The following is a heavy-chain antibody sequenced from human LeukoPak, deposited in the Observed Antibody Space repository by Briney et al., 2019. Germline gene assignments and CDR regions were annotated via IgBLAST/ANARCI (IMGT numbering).Heavy chain of an antibody. J-gene: IGHJ3*02. V-gene: IGHV3-21*01. CDR2: ISSSGSYI. CDR1: RFTFSSYS. CDR3: ARGPYGDYRGGAFDI. Sequence: PGGSLRLSCAASRFTFSSYSMNWVRQAPGKGLEWVSSISSSGSYIYYADSVKGRFTISRDNAKHSLYLQMNSLRAEDTAVYFCARGPYGDYRGGAFDIWGQGTMVTVSS. D-gene: IGHD4-17*01.